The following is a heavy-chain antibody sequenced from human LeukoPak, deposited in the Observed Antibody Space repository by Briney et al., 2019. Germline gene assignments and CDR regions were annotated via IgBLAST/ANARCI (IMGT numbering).Heavy chain of an antibody. J-gene: IGHJ3*02. Sequence: PSQTLSLTCTVSGGSISSGSYYWSWIRQPARKGLEWIGRIYTSGSTNYNPSLKSRVTISVDTSKNQFSLKLSSVTAADTAVYYCARREAAAGKGLRAFDIWGQGTMVTVSS. CDR2: IYTSGST. D-gene: IGHD6-13*01. CDR3: ARREAAAGKGLRAFDI. CDR1: GGSISSGSYY. V-gene: IGHV4-61*02.